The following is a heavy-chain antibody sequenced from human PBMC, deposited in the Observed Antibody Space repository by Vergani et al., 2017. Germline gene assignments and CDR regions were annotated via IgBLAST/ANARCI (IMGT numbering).Heavy chain of an antibody. J-gene: IGHJ4*02. CDR1: GFTFSSYA. V-gene: IGHV3-64*01. D-gene: IGHD1-26*01. Sequence: EVQLVESGGGLVQPGGSLRLSCAASGFTFSSYAMHWVRQAPGKGLEYVSAISSNGGSTYYANSVKGRFTISRDNSKNTLYLQVGSLRAEDMAVYYCARGSPWELRLPYYWGQGTLVTVSS. CDR2: ISSNGGST. CDR3: ARGSPWELRLPYY.